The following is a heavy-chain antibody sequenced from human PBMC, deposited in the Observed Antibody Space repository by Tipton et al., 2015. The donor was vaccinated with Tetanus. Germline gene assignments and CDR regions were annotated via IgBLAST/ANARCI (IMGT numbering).Heavy chain of an antibody. CDR3: AFRTNWRFSRGLDC. CDR1: GVTVSGNY. CDR2: IYTGGSA. V-gene: IGHV3-53*01. D-gene: IGHD1-20*01. J-gene: IGHJ4*02. Sequence: SLRLSCAASGVTVSGNYMSWVRQAPGKGLEWVSVIYTGGSADYTDSVKGRFTISRDNSNNSLSLQMNSLRIDDTAVYYCAFRTNWRFSRGLDCWGQGILVTVSS.